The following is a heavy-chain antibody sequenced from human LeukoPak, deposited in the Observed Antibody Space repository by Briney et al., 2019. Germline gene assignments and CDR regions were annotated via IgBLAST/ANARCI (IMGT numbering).Heavy chain of an antibody. J-gene: IGHJ5*02. Sequence: SETLSLTCTVSGDSISSYYWSWIRQPPGKGLEWIGYIYYSGSTNYNPSLKSRVTISVDTSKNQFSLKLSSVTAADTAVYYCARFKRWFDPWGQGTLVTVSS. CDR1: GDSISSYY. V-gene: IGHV4-59*01. CDR2: IYYSGST. CDR3: ARFKRWFDP.